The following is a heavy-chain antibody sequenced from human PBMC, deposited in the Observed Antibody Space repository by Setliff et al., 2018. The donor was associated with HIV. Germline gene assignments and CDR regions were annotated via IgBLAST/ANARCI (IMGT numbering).Heavy chain of an antibody. J-gene: IGHJ1*01. V-gene: IGHV4-39*01. Sequence: SETLSLTCTVSGGPISSTSYYWGWIRQPPGTGLEWIGSISSSGNTYYNPSLKSRVTTSVDTSKNQFFLKLSSVNAADTAVYYCARHCSGGTCYGPDAENFLHWGQGTLVTVSS. CDR2: ISSSGNT. D-gene: IGHD2-15*01. CDR3: ARHCSGGTCYGPDAENFLH. CDR1: GGPISSTSYY.